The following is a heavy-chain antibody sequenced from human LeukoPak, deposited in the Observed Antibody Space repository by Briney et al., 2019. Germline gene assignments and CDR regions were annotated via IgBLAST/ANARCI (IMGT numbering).Heavy chain of an antibody. CDR3: ARERIAGPFDY. CDR2: IRFDGSNK. CDR1: GFTFSRYG. V-gene: IGHV3-30*02. Sequence: PGGSLRLSCAASGFTFSRYGMHWVRQAPGKGLEWVAIIRFDGSNKYYAESVKGRFTISRDNSKNTLYLQMNSLRPEDTAVYYCARERIAGPFDYWGQGTLVTVSS. J-gene: IGHJ4*02. D-gene: IGHD6-13*01.